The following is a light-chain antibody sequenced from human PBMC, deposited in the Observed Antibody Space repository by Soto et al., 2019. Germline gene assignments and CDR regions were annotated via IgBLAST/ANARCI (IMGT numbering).Light chain of an antibody. CDR2: GVS. J-gene: IGLJ2*01. CDR3: SKYTSTTPLGV. Sequence: QSALTQPASVSGSPGQSITISCTGISSDVRSYNYVSWYQHHPGQAPKLLVYGVSNRPSGVSNSFSGSKSANTAPLTISGLQAEDEVDYYCSKYTSTTPLGVFGGRTQLTVL. CDR1: SSDVRSYNY. V-gene: IGLV2-14*01.